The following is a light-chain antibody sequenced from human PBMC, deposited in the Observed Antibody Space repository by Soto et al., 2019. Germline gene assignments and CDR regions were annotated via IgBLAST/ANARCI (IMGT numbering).Light chain of an antibody. J-gene: IGKJ1*01. V-gene: IGKV3-20*01. Sequence: EIVMTQSPATLSVSPGERATLSCRASQSVSSNLAWYQQKPGRAPRLLIYGASSRATGIPDRFAGSGSGTDFTLTITRLEPEDFAVYYCQQYGSSPRTFGQGTKVDIK. CDR3: QQYGSSPRT. CDR2: GAS. CDR1: QSVSSN.